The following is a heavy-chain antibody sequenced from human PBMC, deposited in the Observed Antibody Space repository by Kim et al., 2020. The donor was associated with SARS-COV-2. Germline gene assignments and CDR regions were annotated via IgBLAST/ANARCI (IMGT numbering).Heavy chain of an antibody. CDR1: GYSFTSYW. CDR2: IDPSDSYT. D-gene: IGHD4-17*01. Sequence: GESLKISCKGSGYSFTSYWISWVRQMPGKGLEWMGRIDPSDSYTNYSPSFQGHVTISADKSISTAYLQWSSLKASDTAMYYCAKMTRTTLFVRHYYGMDVWGQGTTVTVSS. J-gene: IGHJ6*02. CDR3: AKMTRTTLFVRHYYGMDV. V-gene: IGHV5-10-1*01.